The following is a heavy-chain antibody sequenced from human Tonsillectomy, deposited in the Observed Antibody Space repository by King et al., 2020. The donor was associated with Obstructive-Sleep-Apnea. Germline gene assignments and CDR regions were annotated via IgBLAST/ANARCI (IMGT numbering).Heavy chain of an antibody. J-gene: IGHJ4*02. D-gene: IGHD2-15*01. CDR1: GFTFSSYG. CDR2: IPFHGSNQ. CDR3: AKETEFCRGGSCYSDYFDS. V-gene: IGHV3-30*02. Sequence: VQLVESGGGVVQPGRSLRLSCVASGFTFSSYGMHWVRQAPGKGLEWVAFIPFHGSNQYYADSVKGRFTISRDNSKNTLSLRMHSLRPEDTAVYYCAKETEFCRGGSCYSDYFDSWGQGTLVTVSS.